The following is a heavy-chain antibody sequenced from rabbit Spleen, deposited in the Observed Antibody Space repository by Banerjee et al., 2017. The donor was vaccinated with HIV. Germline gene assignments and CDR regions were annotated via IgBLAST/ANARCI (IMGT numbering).Heavy chain of an antibody. CDR2: IDTGSSGFT. J-gene: IGHJ6*01. Sequence: QQQLEESGGGLVKPGGTLTLTCKASGIDFSGNSYMCWVRQAPGKGLEWIACIDTGSSGFTYFASWAKGRFTISKTSSTTVTLQMTSLTAADTATYFCARDTSTSFSSYGMDLWGQGTLVTVS. CDR1: GIDFSGNSY. D-gene: IGHD1-1*01. V-gene: IGHV1S45*01. CDR3: ARDTSTSFSSYGMDL.